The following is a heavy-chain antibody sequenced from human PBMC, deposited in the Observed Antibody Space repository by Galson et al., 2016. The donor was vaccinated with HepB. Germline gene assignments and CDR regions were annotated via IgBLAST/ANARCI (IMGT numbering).Heavy chain of an antibody. J-gene: IGHJ4*02. D-gene: IGHD2-21*02. CDR2: VYKTGST. CDR3: ARGVTGTPYFDF. Sequence: ETLSLTCNVSGGSISSYFWSWIRQPPGKGLEWIGYVYKTGSTNYSPSLKSRVTVSVDTSKNQFSLKLRSVPAADTAVYYCARGVTGTPYFDFWGQGALVTVSS. V-gene: IGHV4-59*01. CDR1: GGSISSYF.